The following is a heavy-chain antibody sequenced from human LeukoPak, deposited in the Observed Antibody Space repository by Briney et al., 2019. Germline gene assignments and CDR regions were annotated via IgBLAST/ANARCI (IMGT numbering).Heavy chain of an antibody. CDR2: VYYTGST. CDR3: ARGALRDWFDP. J-gene: IGHJ5*02. D-gene: IGHD5/OR15-5a*01. CDR1: GGSFTSYY. Sequence: SETLSLTCSVSGGSFTSYYWSWIRHPPGKGREGIGSVYYTGSTDYSPSLKSRVTISVDTSKNQFSLKLRTVTAADTAVYYCARGALRDWFDPWGQGILVTVSS. V-gene: IGHV4-59*01.